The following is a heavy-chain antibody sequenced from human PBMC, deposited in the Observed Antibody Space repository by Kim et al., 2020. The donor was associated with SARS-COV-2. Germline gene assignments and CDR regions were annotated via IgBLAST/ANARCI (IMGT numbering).Heavy chain of an antibody. Sequence: GGSLRLSCAASGFTFSSYAISWVRQAPGTGLEWVSVISGSGGSTYHADSVKGRFTISRDNSKNTLYLQMNSLRAEDTAVYYCAKDLYYYETSGSGAFQHWGQGTLVTVSS. D-gene: IGHD3-22*01. CDR3: AKDLYYYETSGSGAFQH. CDR1: GFTFSSYA. CDR2: ISGSGGST. V-gene: IGHV3-23*01. J-gene: IGHJ1*01.